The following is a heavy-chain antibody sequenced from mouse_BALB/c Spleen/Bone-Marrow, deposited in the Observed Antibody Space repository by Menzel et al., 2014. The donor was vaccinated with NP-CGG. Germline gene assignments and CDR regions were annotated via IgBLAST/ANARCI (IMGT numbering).Heavy chain of an antibody. D-gene: IGHD2-14*01. V-gene: IGHV5-12-2*01. CDR3: ARHGEERPVLAMDY. J-gene: IGHJ4*01. CDR2: INKGGAST. CDR1: GFTFIAYT. Sequence: EVKEVESGGGSVEPGGSLKLSCAASGFTFIAYTMSWVRPTPEKRLEWVAYINKGGASTYYPDPVKGRFTTSRHTAKNHRYLQRSSLKSEGTAMDYCARHGEERPVLAMDYWGQGTSVTGSS.